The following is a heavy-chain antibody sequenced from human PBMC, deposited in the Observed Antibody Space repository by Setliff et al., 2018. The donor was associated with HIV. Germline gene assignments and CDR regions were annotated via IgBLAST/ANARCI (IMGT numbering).Heavy chain of an antibody. V-gene: IGHV4-61*09. CDR3: ARSLLPSITVAGTIGY. CDR1: GGSISSGTYF. Sequence: SETLSLTCTVSGGSISSGTYFWSWIRQPAGKGLEWIGHIHTSGSANYNPFLNSRVTISVDTSKNHFSLKLSSVTAADTAVYYCARSLLPSITVAGTIGYWGQGSLVTVSS. D-gene: IGHD6-19*01. J-gene: IGHJ4*02. CDR2: IHTSGSA.